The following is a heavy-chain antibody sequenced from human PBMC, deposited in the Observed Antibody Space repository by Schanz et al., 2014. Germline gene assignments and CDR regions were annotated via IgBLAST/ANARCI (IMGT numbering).Heavy chain of an antibody. CDR3: AREEGYGYGPGAFDI. J-gene: IGHJ3*02. CDR2: IQSDGSIT. CDR1: GFTFSSYW. V-gene: IGHV3-74*01. D-gene: IGHD5-18*01. Sequence: EPLVVESGGGLVHPGGSLRLSCAASGFTFSSYWMHWVRQAPGKGLVWVSRIQSDGSITTYADSVKGRFTISRDNSKNTLSLQMNSLRAEDTAVYYCAREEGYGYGPGAFDIWGQGTMVTVSS.